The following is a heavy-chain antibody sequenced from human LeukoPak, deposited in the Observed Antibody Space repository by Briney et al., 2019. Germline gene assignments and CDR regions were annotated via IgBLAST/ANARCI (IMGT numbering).Heavy chain of an antibody. Sequence: SQTLSLTCAVSGGSISSGGYSWSWLRQPPGTGLEWIGYIYHSGSTYYNPSLKSRVTISVDRSKNQFSLKLSSVTAADTAVYYCARLHTGAFDIWGQGTMVTVSS. V-gene: IGHV4-30-2*01. CDR3: ARLHTGAFDI. CDR2: IYHSGST. J-gene: IGHJ3*02. CDR1: GGSISSGGYS. D-gene: IGHD4-11*01.